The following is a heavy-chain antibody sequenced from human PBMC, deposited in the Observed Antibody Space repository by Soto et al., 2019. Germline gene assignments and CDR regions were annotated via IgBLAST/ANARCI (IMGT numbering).Heavy chain of an antibody. CDR3: AREGLRKGSSSYFVY. D-gene: IGHD3-22*01. CDR2: ISYSGST. Sequence: SETLSLTCTVSGVSLTSYLWSWIRQSPGKGMGWIGDISYSGSTNYNPSPESRVTISVDTSKRQFSLMLTSVTAAYRAVYYCAREGLRKGSSSYFVYWGQGTLVTVSS. V-gene: IGHV4-59*01. J-gene: IGHJ4*02. CDR1: GVSLTSYL.